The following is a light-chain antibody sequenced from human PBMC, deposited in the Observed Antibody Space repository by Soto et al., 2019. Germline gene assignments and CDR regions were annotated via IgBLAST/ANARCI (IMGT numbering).Light chain of an antibody. J-gene: IGLJ1*01. Sequence: SVLSPPSSVCGSPGQSITISCTGTIGDVGGYYYVSWYQQLPGKAPKLMISEVSNRPSGVSNRFSGSKSGNTASLTISGLQAEDEADYYCSSYTAGGTIFGTGTKVTV. V-gene: IGLV2-14*01. CDR1: IGDVGGYYY. CDR3: SSYTAGGTI. CDR2: EVS.